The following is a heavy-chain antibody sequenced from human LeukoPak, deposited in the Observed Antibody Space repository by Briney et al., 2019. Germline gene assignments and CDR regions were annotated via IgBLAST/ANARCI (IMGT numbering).Heavy chain of an antibody. D-gene: IGHD3-3*01. CDR3: AKPNSPGYYDFWSGYYC. Sequence: GGSLRLSCAASGFTFSNAWMSWVRQAPGKGLEWVGRIKSKTDGGTTDYAAPVKGRFTISRDGSKDTLYLQMNSLRTEDTAVYYCAKPNSPGYYDFWSGYYCWGQGTLVTVSS. CDR1: GFTFSNAW. CDR2: IKSKTDGGTT. J-gene: IGHJ4*02. V-gene: IGHV3-15*01.